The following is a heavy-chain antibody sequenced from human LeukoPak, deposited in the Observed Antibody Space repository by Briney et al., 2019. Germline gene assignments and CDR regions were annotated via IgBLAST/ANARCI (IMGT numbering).Heavy chain of an antibody. J-gene: IGHJ6*03. CDR2: INPSGGST. CDR3: ARNGYYGSGSYYTPYYYYMDV. Sequence: ASVKVSCEASGYTFTSYYMHWVRQAPGQGLEWMGLINPSGGSTSYAQKFQGRVTMTRDTSTSTVYMELSSLRSEDTAVYYCARNGYYGSGSYYTPYYYYMDVWGKGTTVTASS. CDR1: GYTFTSYY. D-gene: IGHD3-10*01. V-gene: IGHV1-46*01.